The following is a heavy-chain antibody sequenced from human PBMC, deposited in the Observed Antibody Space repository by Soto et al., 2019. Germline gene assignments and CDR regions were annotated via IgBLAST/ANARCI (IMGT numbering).Heavy chain of an antibody. CDR3: ARGETTTVYGMDV. J-gene: IGHJ6*02. CDR1: GYTFTGYY. V-gene: IGHV1-2*04. D-gene: IGHD1-1*01. CDR2: INTNSGGT. Sequence: ASVKVSGKASGYTFTGYYMDWVLQAPGQGLEWMGWINTNSGGTNYAQKFQGWVTMTRDTSISTAYMELSRLRSDDTAVSYCARGETTTVYGMDVWGQGTTVTVSS.